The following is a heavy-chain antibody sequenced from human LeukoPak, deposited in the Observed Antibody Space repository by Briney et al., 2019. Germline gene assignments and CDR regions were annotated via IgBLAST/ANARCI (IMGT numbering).Heavy chain of an antibody. CDR2: IYTSGST. V-gene: IGHV4-61*02. Sequence: PSETLSLTCTVSGGSISSGTYYLSWIRQPAGKGLEWIGRIYTSGSTNYNPSLKSRVTMSVDTSKNQFSLKLSSVTAADTAVYYCAREPLGYCSSTSCYAFDIWGQGTTVTVSS. CDR1: GGSISSGTYY. D-gene: IGHD2-2*01. CDR3: AREPLGYCSSTSCYAFDI. J-gene: IGHJ3*02.